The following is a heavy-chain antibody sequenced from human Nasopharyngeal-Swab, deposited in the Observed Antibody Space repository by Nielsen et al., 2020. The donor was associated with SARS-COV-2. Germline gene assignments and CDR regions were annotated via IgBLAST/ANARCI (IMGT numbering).Heavy chain of an antibody. CDR1: GGSISSYY. CDR3: ARYGERITIFGVVIKEAFDI. D-gene: IGHD3-3*01. Sequence: SETLSLTCTVSGGSISSYYWGWIRQPPGKGLEWIGSIYYSGSTYYNPSLKSRVTISVDTSKNQFSLKLSSVTAADTAVYYCARYGERITIFGVVIKEAFDIWGQGTMVTVSS. CDR2: IYYSGST. J-gene: IGHJ3*02. V-gene: IGHV4-39*01.